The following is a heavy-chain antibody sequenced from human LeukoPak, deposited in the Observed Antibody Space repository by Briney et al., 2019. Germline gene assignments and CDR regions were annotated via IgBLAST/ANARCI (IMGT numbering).Heavy chain of an antibody. Sequence: GGSLRLSSAASGFTFSDYYMSWIRQAPGKGLEWVSYISSSSSYTNYADSVKVRFTISRDNAKNSLYLQMNSLRAEDTAVYYCARGRGYCSSTSCYERAFGIWGQGTMVTVSS. J-gene: IGHJ3*02. V-gene: IGHV3-11*06. CDR1: GFTFSDYY. CDR2: ISSSSSYT. CDR3: ARGRGYCSSTSCYERAFGI. D-gene: IGHD2-2*01.